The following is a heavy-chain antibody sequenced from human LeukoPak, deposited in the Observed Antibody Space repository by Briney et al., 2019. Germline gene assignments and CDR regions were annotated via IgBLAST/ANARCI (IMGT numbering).Heavy chain of an antibody. D-gene: IGHD3-10*01. CDR3: ARVDYYGSGSYYFDY. V-gene: IGHV1-2*06. CDR1: GYTFTSYG. J-gene: IGHJ4*02. Sequence: ASVKVSCKASGYTFTSYGISWVRQAPGQGLEWMGRINPNSGGTNSAQKFQGRVTMTSDTSINTAYMELSRLRSDDTAVYYCARVDYYGSGSYYFDYWGQGTLVTVSS. CDR2: INPNSGGT.